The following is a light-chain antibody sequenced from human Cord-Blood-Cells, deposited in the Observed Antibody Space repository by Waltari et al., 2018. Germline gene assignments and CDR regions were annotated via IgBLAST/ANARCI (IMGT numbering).Light chain of an antibody. Sequence: DIPMPQSPFTLSASVADRVSLTCRASQSISSWLAWYQQKPGKAPKLLIYKASSLESGVPSRFSGSGSGTEFTLTISSLQPDDFATYYCQQYNSYPLTFGGGTKVEIK. V-gene: IGKV1-5*03. CDR2: KAS. CDR1: QSISSW. J-gene: IGKJ4*01. CDR3: QQYNSYPLT.